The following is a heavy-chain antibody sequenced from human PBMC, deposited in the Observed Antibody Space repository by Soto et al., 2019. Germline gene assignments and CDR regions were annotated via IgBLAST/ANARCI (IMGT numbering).Heavy chain of an antibody. J-gene: IGHJ5*02. CDR1: GFTFSDYG. V-gene: IGHV3-33*01. Sequence: QVQLVESGGGVVQPGRSLRLSCAASGFTFSDYGMHWVRQTPGKGLEWVAVIWHDGNEKYYADSAKGRFTVSRDNSKNPLYLQMTSLRAEDTALYYCAREFGKYGNYRFDPWGQGTLVAVSS. D-gene: IGHD3-16*01. CDR2: IWHDGNEK. CDR3: AREFGKYGNYRFDP.